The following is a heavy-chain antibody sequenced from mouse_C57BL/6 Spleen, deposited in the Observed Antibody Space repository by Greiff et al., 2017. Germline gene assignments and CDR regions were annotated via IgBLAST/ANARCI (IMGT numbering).Heavy chain of an antibody. V-gene: IGHV1-19*01. J-gene: IGHJ2*01. D-gene: IGHD1-1*01. CDR2: INPYNGGT. CDR3: ARGITTVGGYFDY. Sequence: EVQLQQSGPVLVKPGASVKMSCKASGYTFTDYYMNWVKQSHGKSLEWIGVINPYNGGTSYNQKFKGKATLTVDKSSSTAYMELNSLTSEDSAVYYCARGITTVGGYFDYWGQGTTLTVSS. CDR1: GYTFTDYY.